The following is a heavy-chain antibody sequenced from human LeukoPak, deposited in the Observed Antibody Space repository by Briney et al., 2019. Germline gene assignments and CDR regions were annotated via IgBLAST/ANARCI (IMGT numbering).Heavy chain of an antibody. CDR3: ARDEPTYYCSSTSCPPGAFDI. D-gene: IGHD2-2*01. V-gene: IGHV4-61*02. J-gene: IGHJ3*02. Sequence: SETLYLTCTVSGGSISSGSYYWSWIRQPAGKGLEWIGRIYTSGSTNYNPSLKSRVTISVDTSKNQFSLKLSSVTAADTAVFYCARDEPTYYCSSTSCPPGAFDIWGQGTMVTVSS. CDR2: IYTSGST. CDR1: GGSISSGSYY.